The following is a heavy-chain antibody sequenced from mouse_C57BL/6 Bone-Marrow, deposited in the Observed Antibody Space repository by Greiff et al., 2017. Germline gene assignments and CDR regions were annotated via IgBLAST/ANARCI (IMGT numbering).Heavy chain of an antibody. CDR1: GYTFTSYW. V-gene: IGHV1-69*01. D-gene: IGHD4-1*01. CDR2: IDPSDSYT. CDR3: AREGNWEVGFDY. J-gene: IGHJ2*01. Sequence: QVQLQQPGAELVMPGASVKLSCKASGYTFTSYWMHWVKQRPGQGLEWIGEIDPSDSYTNYNQKFKGKSTLTVDKSSSTAYMQLISLTSEDSAVYYCAREGNWEVGFDYWGQGTTLTVSS.